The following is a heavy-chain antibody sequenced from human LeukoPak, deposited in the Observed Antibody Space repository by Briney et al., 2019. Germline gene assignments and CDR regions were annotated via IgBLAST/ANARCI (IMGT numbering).Heavy chain of an antibody. Sequence: GGSLRLSCAASGFTFSSYAMHWVRQAPGKGLEWVAVISYDGSNKYYADYVKGRFTISRDNSKNTLYLQMNSLRAEDTAVYYCARDRSSSLDYWGQGTLVTVSS. J-gene: IGHJ4*02. D-gene: IGHD6-13*01. V-gene: IGHV3-30*04. CDR3: ARDRSSSLDY. CDR1: GFTFSSYA. CDR2: ISYDGSNK.